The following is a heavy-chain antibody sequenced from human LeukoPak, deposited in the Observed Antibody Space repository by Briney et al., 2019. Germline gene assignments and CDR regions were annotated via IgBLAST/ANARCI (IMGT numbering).Heavy chain of an antibody. J-gene: IGHJ6*03. CDR1: GFTFSNAW. CDR2: IKSKTDGGTT. Sequence: GGSLRLSCAVSGFTFSNAWMSWVRQAPGKGLEWVGRIKSKTDGGTTDYAAPVKGRFTISRDDSKNTLYLQMNSLKTEDTAVYYCTTVDGYAEYYYYYYYMDVWGKGTTVTVSS. V-gene: IGHV3-15*01. D-gene: IGHD3-16*01. CDR3: TTVDGYAEYYYYYYYMDV.